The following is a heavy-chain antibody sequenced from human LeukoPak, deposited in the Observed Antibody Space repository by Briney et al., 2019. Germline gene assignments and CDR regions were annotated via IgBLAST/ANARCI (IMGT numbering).Heavy chain of an antibody. V-gene: IGHV5-10-1*01. Sequence: GESLKISCKGSGYSFTSYWISWVRQIPGKGLEWMWRIYPSDSYTNYSPSFQGHVTISADKSISTAYLQWSRLKGSESAMYYCVRHPVDTAMESDYWGQGTVVSVSS. CDR1: GYSFTSYW. CDR2: IYPSDSYT. D-gene: IGHD5-18*01. J-gene: IGHJ4*02. CDR3: VRHPVDTAMESDY.